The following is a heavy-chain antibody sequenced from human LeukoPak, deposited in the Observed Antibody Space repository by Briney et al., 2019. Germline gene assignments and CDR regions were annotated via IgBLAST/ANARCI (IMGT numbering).Heavy chain of an antibody. D-gene: IGHD6-19*01. CDR2: ISAYNGNT. Sequence: GASVKVSCKASGYTFTSYGISWVRQAPGQGLEWMGWISAYNGNTNYAQKLQGRVTMTTDTSTSTAYMELRSLRSDDTAVYYCARDPELSYSSGHVDYWGRGTLVTVSS. J-gene: IGHJ4*02. V-gene: IGHV1-18*01. CDR1: GYTFTSYG. CDR3: ARDPELSYSSGHVDY.